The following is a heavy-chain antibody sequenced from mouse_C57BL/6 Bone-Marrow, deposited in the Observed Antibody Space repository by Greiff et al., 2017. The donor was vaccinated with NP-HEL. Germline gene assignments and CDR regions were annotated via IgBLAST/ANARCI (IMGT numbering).Heavy chain of an antibody. CDR1: GFTFSDYG. V-gene: IGHV5-17*01. J-gene: IGHJ4*01. D-gene: IGHD2-12*01. CDR2: ISSGSSTI. CDR3: ARRYRGLYYYAMDY. Sequence: EVHLVESGGGLVKPGGSLKLFCAASGFTFSDYGMHWVRQAPEKGLEWVAYISSGSSTIYYADTVKGRFTISRDNAKNTLFLQMTSLRSEDTAMYYCARRYRGLYYYAMDYWGQGTSVTVSS.